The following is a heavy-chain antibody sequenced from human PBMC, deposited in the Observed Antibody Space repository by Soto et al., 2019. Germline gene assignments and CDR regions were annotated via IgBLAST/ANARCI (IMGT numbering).Heavy chain of an antibody. J-gene: IGHJ6*02. CDR1: GFTFSSYA. V-gene: IGHV3-30-3*01. Sequence: QVQLVESGGGVVQPGRSLRLSCAASGFTFSSYAMHWVRQAPGKGLEWVAVISYDGSNKYYADSVKGRFTISRDNSKNTLYLQMNSLRAEDTAVYYCARPSAIFDYYYYYGMDVWGQGTTVTVSS. CDR3: ARPSAIFDYYYYYGMDV. D-gene: IGHD3-3*01. CDR2: ISYDGSNK.